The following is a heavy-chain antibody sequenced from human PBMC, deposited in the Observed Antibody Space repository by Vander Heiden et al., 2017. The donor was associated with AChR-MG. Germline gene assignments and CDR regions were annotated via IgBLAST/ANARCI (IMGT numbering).Heavy chain of an antibody. CDR1: GFTFDDSA. CDR3: AKPLFGAYSSSLTTTYGMDV. Sequence: EVQLVESGGGLVQLGRSLRPSCSASGFTFDDSAMHGVRQAPGKGLEWVSGISWNSGSIGYADSVKGRFTISRDNAKNSLYLQMNSLRAEDTALYYCAKPLFGAYSSSLTTTYGMDVWGQGTTVTVSS. D-gene: IGHD6-6*01. CDR2: ISWNSGSI. V-gene: IGHV3-9*01. J-gene: IGHJ6*02.